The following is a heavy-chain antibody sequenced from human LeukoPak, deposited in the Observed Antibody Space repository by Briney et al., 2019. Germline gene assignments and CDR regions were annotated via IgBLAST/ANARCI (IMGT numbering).Heavy chain of an antibody. CDR2: INPNSGGT. CDR3: ARGQDTAMVNDY. D-gene: IGHD5-18*01. Sequence: ASVKVSCKASGYTFTGYYMHWVRQAPGQGLGWMGWINPNSGGTNYAQKFRGRVTMTRDTSISTAYMELSRLRSDDTAVYYCARGQDTAMVNDYWGQGTLVTVSS. CDR1: GYTFTGYY. J-gene: IGHJ4*02. V-gene: IGHV1-2*02.